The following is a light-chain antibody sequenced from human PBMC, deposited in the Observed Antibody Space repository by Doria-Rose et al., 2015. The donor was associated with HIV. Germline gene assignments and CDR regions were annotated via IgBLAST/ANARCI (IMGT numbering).Light chain of an antibody. V-gene: IGKV3-20*01. CDR2: DGS. Sequence: EIVMTQSPGTLSLSPGERATLSCRASQSFSSTYLAWYQQKPDQAPSLLIYDGSSRTTGIPDRFSASVPVTDFTLTINRLEPEDFALYYCHQYGTSWTFGQGTKVEI. CDR1: QSFSSTY. J-gene: IGKJ1*01. CDR3: HQYGTSWT.